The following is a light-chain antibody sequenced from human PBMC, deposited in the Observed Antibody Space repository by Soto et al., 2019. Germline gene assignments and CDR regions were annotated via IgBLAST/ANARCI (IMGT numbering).Light chain of an antibody. CDR1: SSNIGSNT. J-gene: IGLJ3*02. CDR2: SND. V-gene: IGLV1-44*01. Sequence: QSVLTQPPSASGTPGQRVSISCSGSSSNIGSNTVNWYQQIPGTAPKLLIYSNDQRLSVVPDRFSDSKSGTSASLAISGLQAEDEADYYCAAWDDSLNGSWVFGGGTKLTVL. CDR3: AAWDDSLNGSWV.